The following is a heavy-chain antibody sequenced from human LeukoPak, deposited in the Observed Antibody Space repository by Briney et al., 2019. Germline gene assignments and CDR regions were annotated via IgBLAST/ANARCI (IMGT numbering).Heavy chain of an antibody. J-gene: IGHJ5*02. CDR3: AKDIAAAGGLDP. CDR2: INHSGST. V-gene: IGHV4-34*01. D-gene: IGHD6-13*01. Sequence: SETLSLTCAVYGGSFSGYYWSWIRQPPGKGLEWIGEINHSGSTNYNPSLKSRVTISVETSKNQFSLKLSSVTAADTAVYYCAKDIAAAGGLDPWGQGTLVTVSS. CDR1: GGSFSGYY.